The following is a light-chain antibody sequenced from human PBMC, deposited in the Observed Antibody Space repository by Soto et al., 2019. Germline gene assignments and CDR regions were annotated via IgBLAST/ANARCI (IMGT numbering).Light chain of an antibody. Sequence: DIQMTQSPSSLSASVGDRVTITCRASQGIRNGLGWYQQKPGKAPKRLIYAASSLQSGVPSRFSGSGSGTEFTLTISSLQPEDFATYYCLQHNSYPRTFGQGTKVEI. V-gene: IGKV1-17*01. CDR3: LQHNSYPRT. CDR2: AAS. CDR1: QGIRNG. J-gene: IGKJ1*01.